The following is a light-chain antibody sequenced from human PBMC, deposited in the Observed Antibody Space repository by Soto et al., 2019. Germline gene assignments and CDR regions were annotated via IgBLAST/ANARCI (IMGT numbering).Light chain of an antibody. J-gene: IGLJ3*02. Sequence: QSVLTQPPSVSAAPRQRVTISCSGSSSTLGNNAVNWYQQVPGKAPKLLIHFDDRVASGVSDRFSGSKSGTSASLAISGLQSEDEADYYCASWDDDLNGPVFGGGTKVTVL. CDR1: SSTLGNNA. CDR2: FDD. V-gene: IGLV1-36*01. CDR3: ASWDDDLNGPV.